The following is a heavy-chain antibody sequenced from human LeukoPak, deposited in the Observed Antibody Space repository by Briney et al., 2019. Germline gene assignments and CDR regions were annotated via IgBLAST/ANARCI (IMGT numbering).Heavy chain of an antibody. CDR1: GGTFSSYA. CDR2: IIPIFGTA. Sequence: SVKVSCKASGGTFSSYAISWVRQAPGQGLEWMGGIIPIFGTANYAQKFQGRVTITADESTSTAYMELSSLRSDDTAVYYCAREAVTIFGVVIKGESFGYYFDYWGQGTLVTVSS. D-gene: IGHD3-3*01. V-gene: IGHV1-69*13. J-gene: IGHJ4*02. CDR3: AREAVTIFGVVIKGESFGYYFDY.